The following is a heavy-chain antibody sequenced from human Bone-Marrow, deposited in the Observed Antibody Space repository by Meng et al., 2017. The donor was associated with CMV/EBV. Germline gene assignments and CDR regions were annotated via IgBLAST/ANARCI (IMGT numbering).Heavy chain of an antibody. J-gene: IGHJ6*02. V-gene: IGHV3-72*01. CDR1: GFTFSDHF. CDR2: SRNKASSYTT. Sequence: GESLKIPCAVSGFTFSDHFMDWVRQAPGKGLEWVGRSRNKASSYTTEYAAPVKGRFTISRDDSKNSLFLQMNSLVTEDTAVYYCTRSGMGHHMDVWGQGTTVTVSS. CDR3: TRSGMGHHMDV. D-gene: IGHD2-15*01.